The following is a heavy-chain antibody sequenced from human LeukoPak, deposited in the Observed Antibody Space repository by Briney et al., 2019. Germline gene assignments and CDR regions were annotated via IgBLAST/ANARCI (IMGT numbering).Heavy chain of an antibody. Sequence: ASVKVSCKASGYTFTGYYMHWVRQAPGQGLEWMGWINPNSGGTNYAQKFQGRVTMTRDTSISTAYMELSRLRSDDTAVHYCARDSGSGWYAEDYWGQGTLVTVSS. J-gene: IGHJ4*02. CDR2: INPNSGGT. D-gene: IGHD6-19*01. CDR3: ARDSGSGWYAEDY. CDR1: GYTFTGYY. V-gene: IGHV1-2*02.